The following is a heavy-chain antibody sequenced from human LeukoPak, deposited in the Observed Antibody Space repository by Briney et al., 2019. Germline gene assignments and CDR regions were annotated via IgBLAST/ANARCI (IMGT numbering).Heavy chain of an antibody. CDR3: AKITMVRGDNFDY. CDR2: IYYSGST. Sequence: SETLSLTCTVFGGSISSSTSYWGWIRQPPGKGLEWIGSIYYSGSTYYNPSLKSRVTISVDTSKNQFSLKLTSVTAADTAVYYCAKITMVRGDNFDYWGQGTLVTVSS. CDR1: GGSISSSTSY. V-gene: IGHV4-39*01. J-gene: IGHJ4*02. D-gene: IGHD3-10*01.